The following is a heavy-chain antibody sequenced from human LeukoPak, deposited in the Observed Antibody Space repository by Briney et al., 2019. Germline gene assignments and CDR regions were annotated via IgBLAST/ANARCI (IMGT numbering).Heavy chain of an antibody. CDR1: GDTFSSYA. J-gene: IGHJ6*02. Sequence: SVKVSCKASGDTFSSYAISWVRQAPGQGLEWMGRIIPIFGIANYAQKFQGRVTITADKSTSTAYMELSSLRSEDTAVYYCASSGEPPPDDYGMDVWGQGTTVTASS. CDR3: ASSGEPPPDDYGMDV. CDR2: IIPIFGIA. V-gene: IGHV1-69*04. D-gene: IGHD3-10*01.